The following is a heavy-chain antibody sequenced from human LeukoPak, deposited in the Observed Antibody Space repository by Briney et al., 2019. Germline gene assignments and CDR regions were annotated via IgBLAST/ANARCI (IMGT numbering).Heavy chain of an antibody. CDR1: GGTFSSYA. D-gene: IGHD2-2*01. V-gene: IGHV1-69*05. CDR3: AREQGSTSQRQILNWFDP. J-gene: IGHJ5*02. CDR2: IIPIFGTA. Sequence: SVKVSCKASGGTFSSYAISWVRQAPGQGLEWMGGIIPIFGTANYAQKFQGRVTITTDKSTSTAYMELSSLRSEDTAVYYCAREQGSTSQRQILNWFDPWGQGTLVTVSS.